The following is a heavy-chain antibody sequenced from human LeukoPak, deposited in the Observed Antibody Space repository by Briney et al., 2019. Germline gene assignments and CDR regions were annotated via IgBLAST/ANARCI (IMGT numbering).Heavy chain of an antibody. CDR3: ARAQLPYDILTGYYPPYMDV. V-gene: IGHV4-59*01. CDR2: IYYSGST. D-gene: IGHD3-9*01. J-gene: IGHJ6*03. CDR1: GGSISSYY. Sequence: SETLSLTCTVSGGSISSYYWSWIRQAPGKGLEWIGYIYYSGSTNYNPSLKSRVTISVDTSKNQFSLKLSSVTAADTAVYYCARAQLPYDILTGYYPPYMDVWGKGTTVTVSS.